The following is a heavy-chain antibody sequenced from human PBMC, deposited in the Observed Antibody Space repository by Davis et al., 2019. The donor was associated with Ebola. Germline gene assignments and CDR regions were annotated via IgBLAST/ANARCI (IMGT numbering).Heavy chain of an antibody. Sequence: PGGSLRLSCAASGFTFSSYAMSWVRQAPGKGLEWVSAISGSGGSTYYADSVKGRFTISRDNSKNTLYLQMNSLRAEDTAVYYCAKARSGYSYGSNDAFDIWGQGTMVTVSS. D-gene: IGHD5-18*01. CDR3: AKARSGYSYGSNDAFDI. CDR1: GFTFSSYA. V-gene: IGHV3-23*01. J-gene: IGHJ3*02. CDR2: ISGSGGST.